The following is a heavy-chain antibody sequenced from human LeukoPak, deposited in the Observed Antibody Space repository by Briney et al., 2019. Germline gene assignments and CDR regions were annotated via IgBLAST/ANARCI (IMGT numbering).Heavy chain of an antibody. Sequence: SQTLSLTCPVSGGSISSGCYYWSWIRQPGGKGLERIGRMYTSGSTNYNPSLKRRAPISVDTSKNQFSLKLSSVTAADTAVYYCARALVGATGAFDTWGQGAMVTVSS. J-gene: IGHJ3*02. CDR1: GGSISSGCYY. CDR2: MYTSGST. V-gene: IGHV4-61*02. D-gene: IGHD1-26*01. CDR3: ARALVGATGAFDT.